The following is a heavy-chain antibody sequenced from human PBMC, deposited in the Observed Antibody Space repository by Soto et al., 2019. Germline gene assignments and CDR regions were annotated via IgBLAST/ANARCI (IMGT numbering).Heavy chain of an antibody. CDR2: IYYSGRT. CDR3: ARGYCSSTSCYIWDNWFDP. J-gene: IGHJ5*02. Sequence: QVQLQESGPGLVKPSENLSLTCTVSGGSISSYYWSWIRQPPGKGLEWIGYIYYSGRTNYNPSLKSRVTISVDTSKNQFSLKLSSVTAADTAVYYCARGYCSSTSCYIWDNWFDPWGQGTLVTVSS. D-gene: IGHD2-2*02. V-gene: IGHV4-59*01. CDR1: GGSISSYY.